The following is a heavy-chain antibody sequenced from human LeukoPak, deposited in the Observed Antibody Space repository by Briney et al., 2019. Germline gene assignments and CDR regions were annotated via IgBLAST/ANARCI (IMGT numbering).Heavy chain of an antibody. J-gene: IGHJ4*02. CDR3: ARVLIAARYFDY. D-gene: IGHD6-6*01. Sequence: ASVKVSCKASGGTFSSYAISWVRQAPGQGLEWMGGIIPIFGTANYAQKFQGRVTITADESTSTTYMELSSLRSEDTAVYYCARVLIAARYFDYWGQGTLVTVSS. V-gene: IGHV1-69*13. CDR2: IIPIFGTA. CDR1: GGTFSSYA.